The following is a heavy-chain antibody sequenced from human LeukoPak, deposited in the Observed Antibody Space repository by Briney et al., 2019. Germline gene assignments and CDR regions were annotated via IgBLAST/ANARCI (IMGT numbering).Heavy chain of an antibody. Sequence: PGGSLRLSCAASGFTFSSYAMSWVRQAPGKGLEWVSAISGSGGSTYYADSVKGRFTISRDNSKNTLYLQMNSLRAEDTAVYYCAKDESGDYYDISAFDIWGQGTMVTVS. CDR1: GFTFSSYA. J-gene: IGHJ3*02. V-gene: IGHV3-23*01. CDR3: AKDESGDYYDISAFDI. CDR2: ISGSGGST. D-gene: IGHD3-22*01.